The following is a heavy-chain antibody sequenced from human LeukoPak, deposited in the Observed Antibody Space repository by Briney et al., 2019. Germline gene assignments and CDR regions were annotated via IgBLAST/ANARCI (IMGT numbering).Heavy chain of an antibody. CDR1: GGSISSSSYY. V-gene: IGHV4-39*01. CDR2: IYYSGST. D-gene: IGHD5-24*01. Sequence: SETLSLTCTVSGGSISSSSYYWGWIRPPPGKGLEWIGSIYYSGSTYYNPSLKSRVTISVDTSKNQFSLKLSSVTAADTAVYYCARSDGYNPFDYWGQGTLVTVSS. CDR3: ARSDGYNPFDY. J-gene: IGHJ4*02.